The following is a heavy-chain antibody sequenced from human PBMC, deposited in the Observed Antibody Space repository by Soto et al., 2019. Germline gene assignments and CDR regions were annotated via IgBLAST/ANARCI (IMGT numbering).Heavy chain of an antibody. CDR3: ERDRRVSRPVDGNTHAYCYLDV. J-gene: IGHJ6*03. V-gene: IGHV1-18*01. D-gene: IGHD6-19*01. CDR1: GYSFTNYG. CDR2: ISGFNGNT. Sequence: QDQLVQSGAEVKKPGASVTVSCKASGYSFTNYGITWVRQAPGQGLEWMGWISGFNGNTHYAQKLQGRVTMTTDASTSTAYVTPRSLGSDDTAVYYCERDRRVSRPVDGNTHAYCYLDVWGKGTTVTVSS.